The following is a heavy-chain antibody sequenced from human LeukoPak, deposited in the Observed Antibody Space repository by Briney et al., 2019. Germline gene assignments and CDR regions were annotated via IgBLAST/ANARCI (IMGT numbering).Heavy chain of an antibody. D-gene: IGHD6-13*01. CDR2: INPNSGGT. CDR3: TTGDSSSWYYFDY. V-gene: IGHV1-2*02. Sequence: ASLKVSCKASGYTFTCYYMHGVRQAPGQGLEWMGWINPNSGGTNYAQKFQGRVTMTRDTSISTAYMELSRLRSDDTAVYYCTTGDSSSWYYFDYWGQGTLVTVSS. CDR1: GYTFTCYY. J-gene: IGHJ4*02.